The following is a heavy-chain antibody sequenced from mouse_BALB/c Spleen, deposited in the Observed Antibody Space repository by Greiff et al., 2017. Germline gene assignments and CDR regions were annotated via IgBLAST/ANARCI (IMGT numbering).Heavy chain of an antibody. Sequence: QVQLKQSGAELVRPGASVTLSCKASGYTFTDYEMHWVKQTPVHGLEWIGAIDPETGGTAYNQKFKGKATLTADKSSSTAYMELRSLTSEDSAVYYCTRRDYYGSPFAYWGQGTLVTVSA. CDR1: GYTFTDYE. CDR3: TRRDYYGSPFAY. D-gene: IGHD1-1*01. CDR2: IDPETGGT. V-gene: IGHV1-15*01. J-gene: IGHJ3*01.